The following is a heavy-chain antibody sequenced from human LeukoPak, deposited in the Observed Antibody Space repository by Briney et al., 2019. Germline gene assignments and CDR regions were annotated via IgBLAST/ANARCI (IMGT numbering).Heavy chain of an antibody. CDR2: INTNTGNP. D-gene: IGHD3-3*01. CDR1: GYTFTSYA. J-gene: IGHJ4*02. V-gene: IGHV7-4-1*02. CDR3: ARDPPPSYDFWSGYYKGGFDY. Sequence: GASVNVSCKASGYTFTSYAMNWVRQAPGQGLEWMGWINTNTGNPTYAQGFTGRFVFSLDTSVSTAYLQISSLKAEDTAVYYCARDPPPSYDFWSGYYKGGFDYWGQGTLVTVS.